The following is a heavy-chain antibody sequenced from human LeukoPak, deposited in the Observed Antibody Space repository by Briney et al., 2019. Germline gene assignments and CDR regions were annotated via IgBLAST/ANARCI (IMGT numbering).Heavy chain of an antibody. CDR1: GFTFSTYA. J-gene: IGHJ4*02. CDR3: AKDKGYCSGGSCYFDY. D-gene: IGHD2-15*01. CDR2: ISASGANT. Sequence: GGSLRLSCAASGFTFSTYAMSWVRQAPGKGLEWVSAISASGANTYYADSVKGRFTISRDNSKDTLYLQMSRLRAEDTAVYYCAKDKGYCSGGSCYFDYWGRGTLVTVSS. V-gene: IGHV3-23*01.